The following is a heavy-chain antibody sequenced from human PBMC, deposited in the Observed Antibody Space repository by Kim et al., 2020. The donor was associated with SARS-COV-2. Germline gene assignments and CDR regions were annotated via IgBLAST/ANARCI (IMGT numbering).Heavy chain of an antibody. CDR1: GFTFSSYA. V-gene: IGHV3-23*01. J-gene: IGHJ6*02. D-gene: IGHD3-3*01. CDR2: ISGSGGST. CDR3: AKLEGVLEWLEGGTEVMDV. Sequence: GGSLRLSCAASGFTFSSYAMSWVRQAPGKGLEWVSAISGSGGSTYYADSVKGRFTISRDNSKNTLYLQMNSLRAEDTAVYYCAKLEGVLEWLEGGTEVMDVWGQGTTVTVSS.